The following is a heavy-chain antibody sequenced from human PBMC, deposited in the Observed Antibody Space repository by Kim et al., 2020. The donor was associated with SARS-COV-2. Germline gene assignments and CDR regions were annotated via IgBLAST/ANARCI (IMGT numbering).Heavy chain of an antibody. D-gene: IGHD3-16*01. CDR1: GFTFSDYS. CDR3: ARDLGRGGTEVHPDY. CDR2: ISSGSSYI. Sequence: GGSLRLSCAASGFTFSDYSMNWVRQAPGKGLEWISSISSGSSYILYADSVKGRFTISRDNAKNSLYLQMNSLRPEDTAVYYCARDLGRGGTEVHPDYWAQGTLVTVSS. V-gene: IGHV3-21*01. J-gene: IGHJ4*02.